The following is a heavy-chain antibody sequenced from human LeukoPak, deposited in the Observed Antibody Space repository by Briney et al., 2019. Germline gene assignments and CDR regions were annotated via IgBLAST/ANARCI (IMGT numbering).Heavy chain of an antibody. Sequence: GGSLRLSCAASGFTFSSYEMNWVRQAPGKGLEWVSAISGSGGSTYYADSVKGRFTISRDNSKNTLYLQMNSLRAEDTAVYYCAKDPNSSGWYGGAYWGQGTLVTVSS. J-gene: IGHJ4*02. CDR2: ISGSGGST. CDR3: AKDPNSSGWYGGAY. D-gene: IGHD6-19*01. V-gene: IGHV3-23*01. CDR1: GFTFSSYE.